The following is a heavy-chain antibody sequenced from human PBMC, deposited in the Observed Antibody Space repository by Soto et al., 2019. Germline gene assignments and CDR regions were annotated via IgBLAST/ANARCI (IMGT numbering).Heavy chain of an antibody. CDR2: TYYRSKWYN. CDR1: GDSVSSNSAA. Sequence: SQTLSLTCAISGDSVSSNSAAWNWIRQSPSRGLKWLGRTYYRSKWYNDYAVSVKSRITINPDTSKNQFSMQLNSVTPEDTAVYYCARAGEYSSSWYFDYWGQGTLVTVSS. D-gene: IGHD6-13*01. CDR3: ARAGEYSSSWYFDY. J-gene: IGHJ4*02. V-gene: IGHV6-1*01.